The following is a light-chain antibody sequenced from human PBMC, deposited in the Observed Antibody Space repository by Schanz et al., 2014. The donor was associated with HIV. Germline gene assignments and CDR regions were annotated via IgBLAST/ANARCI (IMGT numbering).Light chain of an antibody. CDR3: SSYTSNSTLAHVV. CDR2: DVS. V-gene: IGLV2-14*02. Sequence: QSVLTQPASVSGSPGQSITISCTGTSSDVGSYNLVSWYQQHPGKAPKLMIYDVSNRPSGVSNRFSGSKSGNTASLTISGLQAEDEADYYCSSYTSNSTLAHVVFGGGTKLTVL. J-gene: IGLJ2*01. CDR1: SSDVGSYNL.